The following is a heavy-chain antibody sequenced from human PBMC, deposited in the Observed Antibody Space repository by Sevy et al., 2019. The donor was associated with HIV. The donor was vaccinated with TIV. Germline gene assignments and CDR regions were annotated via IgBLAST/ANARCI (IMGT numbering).Heavy chain of an antibody. CDR1: GYTFTSYY. J-gene: IGHJ4*02. Sequence: ASVKVSCKASGYTFTSYYMHWVRQAPGQGLEWMGIINPSGGSTSYAQKFQGRVTMTRDTSTSTVYLELSSLRSEDTAEYYCARGPNLKEYSGFYFDYWGQGTLVTVSS. D-gene: IGHD6-6*01. CDR2: INPSGGST. V-gene: IGHV1-46*01. CDR3: ARGPNLKEYSGFYFDY.